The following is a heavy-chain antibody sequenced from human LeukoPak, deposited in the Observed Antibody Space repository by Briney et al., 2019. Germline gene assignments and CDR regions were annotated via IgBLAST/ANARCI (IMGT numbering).Heavy chain of an antibody. CDR3: ARTHLGYCSSTSCYTPYNWFDP. V-gene: IGHV4-39*07. Sequence: SETLSLTCTVSGGSIRSSYYYWGWIRQPPGKGLEWIGSIYDSGSTYYNPSLKSRVTISVDTSKNQFSLKLSSVTAADTAVYYCARTHLGYCSSTSCYTPYNWFDPWGQGTLVTVSS. J-gene: IGHJ5*02. CDR1: GGSIRSSYYY. D-gene: IGHD2-2*02. CDR2: IYDSGST.